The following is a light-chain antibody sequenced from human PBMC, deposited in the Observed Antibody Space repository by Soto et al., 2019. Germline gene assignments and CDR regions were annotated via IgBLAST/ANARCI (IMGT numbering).Light chain of an antibody. J-gene: IGKJ4*01. CDR1: QDFSNF. CDR3: QQCASLPFT. CDR2: DTS. Sequence: DIQMTQSPSSLSASVGDRVTISCQASQDFSNFLSWYQQKPGEAPKLLIYDTSSLETGVPSRFRANTSGTDFSLTISSLQPGDSATYYCQQCASLPFTFGGGTQVVIK. V-gene: IGKV1-33*01.